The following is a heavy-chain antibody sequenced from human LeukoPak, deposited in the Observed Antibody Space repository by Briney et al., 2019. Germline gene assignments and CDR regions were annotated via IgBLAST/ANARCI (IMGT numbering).Heavy chain of an antibody. CDR3: AKHQWELTFDY. D-gene: IGHD1-26*01. V-gene: IGHV3-23*01. CDR2: ISGRGVNT. Sequence: GGSLRLSCAASGVTFSSYAMSWVRQAPGKGLEWVSAISGRGVNTYYADSVKGRFTISRDNSKNTLYLQMNSLRTEDTAVYYCAKHQWELTFDYWGQGTLVTVSS. CDR1: GVTFSSYA. J-gene: IGHJ4*02.